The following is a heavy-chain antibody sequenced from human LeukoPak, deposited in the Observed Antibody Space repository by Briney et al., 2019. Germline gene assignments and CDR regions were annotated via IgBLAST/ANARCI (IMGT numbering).Heavy chain of an antibody. CDR3: ARAFLRSSSFNY. D-gene: IGHD6-6*01. V-gene: IGHV1-8*03. J-gene: IGHJ4*02. CDR2: MNPNSGNT. Sequence: ASVKVSCKASGYTFTSYDINWVQQATGQGLEWMGWMNPNSGNTGYAQKFQGRVTITRNTSISTAYMELSSLRSEDTAVYYCARAFLRSSSFNYWGQGTLVTVSS. CDR1: GYTFTSYD.